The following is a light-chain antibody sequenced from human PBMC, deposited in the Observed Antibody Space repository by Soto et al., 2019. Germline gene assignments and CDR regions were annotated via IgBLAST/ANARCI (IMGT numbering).Light chain of an antibody. CDR3: SSYTSSSTVI. CDR1: ISDVGGYNY. Sequence: QSALTQPASVSGSPGQSIAISCTGSISDVGGYNYVSWYQQHSGKAPKLMIYDVSSRPSGVSDRFSGSKSGNTASLTISGLQAEDEAEYYCSSYTSSSTVIFGGGTKLTVL. CDR2: DVS. J-gene: IGLJ2*01. V-gene: IGLV2-14*03.